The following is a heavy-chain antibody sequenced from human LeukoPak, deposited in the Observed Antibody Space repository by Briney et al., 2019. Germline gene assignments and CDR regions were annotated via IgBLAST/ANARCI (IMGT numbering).Heavy chain of an antibody. CDR3: AGTYYYGSGSYGYFQH. CDR1: GGSISSYY. J-gene: IGHJ1*01. Sequence: SETLSLTCTVSGGSISSYYWSWIRQPPGKGLEWIGYIYYSGSTNYNPSLKSRVTISVDTSKNQFSLKLSSVTAADTAVYYCAGTYYYGSGSYGYFQHWGQGTLVTVSS. D-gene: IGHD3-10*01. V-gene: IGHV4-59*01. CDR2: IYYSGST.